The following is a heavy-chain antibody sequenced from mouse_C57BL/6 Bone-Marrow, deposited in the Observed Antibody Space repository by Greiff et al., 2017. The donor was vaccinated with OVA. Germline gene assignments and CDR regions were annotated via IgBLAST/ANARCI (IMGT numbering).Heavy chain of an antibody. D-gene: IGHD2-3*01. CDR1: GYTFTSYG. CDR3: VGYDGYYLFAY. J-gene: IGHJ3*01. CDR2: IYPRSGNT. V-gene: IGHV1-81*01. Sequence: QVQLQQSGAELARPGASVKLSCKASGYTFTSYGISWVKQRTGQGLEWIGEIYPRSGNTYYNEKFKGKATLTADKSSSTAYMELRSLTSEDSAVYFCVGYDGYYLFAYWGQGTLVTVSA.